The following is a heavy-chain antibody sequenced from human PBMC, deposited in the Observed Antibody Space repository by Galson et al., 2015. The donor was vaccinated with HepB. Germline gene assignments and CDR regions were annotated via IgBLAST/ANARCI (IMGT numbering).Heavy chain of an antibody. V-gene: IGHV4-59*01. CDR3: ARGGGYYDSSSYYFEDAFDI. Sequence: SETLSLTCTVSGGSINSYYWSWIRQPPGKGLEWIGYIYYSGSTNYDPSLKSRVTISVDTSKNQFSLKLSSVTAADTAVYYCARGGGYYDSSSYYFEDAFDIWGQGTMVTVSS. D-gene: IGHD3-22*01. CDR2: IYYSGST. CDR1: GGSINSYY. J-gene: IGHJ3*02.